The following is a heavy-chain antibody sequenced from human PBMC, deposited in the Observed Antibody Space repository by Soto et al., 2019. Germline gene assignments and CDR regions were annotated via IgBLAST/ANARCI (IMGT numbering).Heavy chain of an antibody. Sequence: GGSLGLSCAASGFTFSSYAMSWVRQAPGKGLEWVSVISGSGGSTYYADSVKGRFTISRDNSKHTLYLQMNSLRAEDTAVYYCAKDRYYCSGGSCYVDAFDIWGQGTMVTVSS. J-gene: IGHJ3*02. CDR3: AKDRYYCSGGSCYVDAFDI. CDR2: ISGSGGST. CDR1: GFTFSSYA. D-gene: IGHD2-15*01. V-gene: IGHV3-23*01.